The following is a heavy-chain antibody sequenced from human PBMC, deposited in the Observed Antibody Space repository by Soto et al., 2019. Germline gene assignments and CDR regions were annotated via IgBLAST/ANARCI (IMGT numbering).Heavy chain of an antibody. V-gene: IGHV4-61*01. CDR3: AREDYYDSSGPT. Sequence: SETLSLTCTVSGGSVSSCSYYWSWIRRPPGKGLEWIGYIYYSGGTNYNPSLKSRVTISVDTSKNQFSLKLSSVTAADTAVYYCAREDYYDSSGPTWGQGTLVTVSS. J-gene: IGHJ4*02. CDR1: GGSVSSCSYY. CDR2: IYYSGGT. D-gene: IGHD3-22*01.